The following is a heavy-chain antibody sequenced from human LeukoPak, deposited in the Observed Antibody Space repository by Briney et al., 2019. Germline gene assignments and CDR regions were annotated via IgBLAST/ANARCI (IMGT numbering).Heavy chain of an antibody. Sequence: GGSLRLSCAASGFTFSSYAMSWVRQAPGKGLEWVSSISGSGNRTYYAESVRGRFTISRDNSKNTVYLQMSSLRAEDTALYYCARSVPDYTRFDYWGQGALVTVSS. CDR3: ARSVPDYTRFDY. CDR1: GFTFSSYA. J-gene: IGHJ4*02. V-gene: IGHV3-23*01. CDR2: ISGSGNRT. D-gene: IGHD4-11*01.